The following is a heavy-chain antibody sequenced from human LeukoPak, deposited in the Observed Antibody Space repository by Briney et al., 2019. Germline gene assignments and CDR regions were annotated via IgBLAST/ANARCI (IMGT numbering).Heavy chain of an antibody. D-gene: IGHD2-8*02. CDR3: ARLDYDAGGSFFDF. V-gene: IGHV4-39*01. Sequence: SETLSLTCAVSGGSISTSRYYWGWIRQSPGKGLEWIGSINYSGITYYNPSLQIRVTISVDTSKNQFSLNLIFVTAADTAVYYCARLDYDAGGSFFDFWGQGTLVTVSS. CDR2: INYSGIT. J-gene: IGHJ4*02. CDR1: GGSISTSRYY.